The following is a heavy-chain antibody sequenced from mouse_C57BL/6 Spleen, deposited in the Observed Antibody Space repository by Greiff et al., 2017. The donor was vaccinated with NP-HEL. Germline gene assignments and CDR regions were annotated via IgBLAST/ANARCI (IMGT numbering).Heavy chain of an antibody. CDR1: GYTFTSYW. V-gene: IGHV1-69*01. Sequence: QVQLQQPGAELVMPGASVKLSCKASGYTFTSYWMHWVKQRPGQGLEWIGEIDPSDSYTNYNQKFKGKSTLTVDKSSSTAYMQLSSLTSEDSAVYYCARSLITTVVAHFDYWGQGTTLTVSS. CDR3: ARSLITTVVAHFDY. D-gene: IGHD1-1*01. J-gene: IGHJ2*01. CDR2: IDPSDSYT.